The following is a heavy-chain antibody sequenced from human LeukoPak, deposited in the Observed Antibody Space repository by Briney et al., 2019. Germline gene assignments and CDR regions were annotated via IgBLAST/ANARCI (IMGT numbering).Heavy chain of an antibody. CDR2: ISPSGDIT. D-gene: IGHD3-10*01. Sequence: GGSLRLSCAASGFTFSNHGMNWVRQAPGKGLEWVSGISPSGDITYYADSVKGRFTISRDNSKNTLYLEVISLTAEGTAVYYCAKDDAWLRFGEWSQGTLVTVSS. CDR3: AKDDAWLRFGE. CDR1: GFTFSNHG. J-gene: IGHJ4*02. V-gene: IGHV3-23*01.